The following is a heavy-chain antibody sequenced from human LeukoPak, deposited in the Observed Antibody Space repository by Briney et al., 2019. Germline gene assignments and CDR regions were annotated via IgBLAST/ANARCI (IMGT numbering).Heavy chain of an antibody. D-gene: IGHD3-3*01. V-gene: IGHV4-34*01. CDR2: INHSGST. Sequence: SETLSLTCAVYGGSFSDYYWSWIRQPPGKGLEWIGEINHSGSTNYNPSLKSRVTISVDTSKNQFSLELSSVTAADTAVYYCARVLRPFTIFGVVFKSIDYFDYWGQGTLVTVSS. J-gene: IGHJ4*02. CDR3: ARVLRPFTIFGVVFKSIDYFDY. CDR1: GGSFSDYY.